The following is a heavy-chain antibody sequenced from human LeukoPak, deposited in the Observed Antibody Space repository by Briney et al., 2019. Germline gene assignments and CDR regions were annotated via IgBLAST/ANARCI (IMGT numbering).Heavy chain of an antibody. D-gene: IGHD2-2*02. CDR1: GGSISSYY. J-gene: IGHJ3*02. CDR3: ARGCSSTSCYNSQDAFDI. V-gene: IGHV4-59*12. CDR2: IYYNGST. Sequence: PSETLSLTCTVSGGSISSYYWSWIRQPPGKGLERIGYIYYNGSTNYNPSLKSRVTISVDTSKNQFSLKLSSVTAADTAVYHCARGCSSTSCYNSQDAFDIWGRGTMVTVSS.